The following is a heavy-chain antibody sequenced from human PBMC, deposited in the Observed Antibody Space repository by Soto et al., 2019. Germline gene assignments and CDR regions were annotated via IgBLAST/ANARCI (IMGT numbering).Heavy chain of an antibody. J-gene: IGHJ4*02. CDR2: IIPIFGTA. Sequence: QVQLVQSRAEVKKPGSSVRVSCKASGGTFSSYAISWVRQAPGQGLEWMGGIIPIFGTANYAQKFQGRVTITADESTSTAYMELSSLRSEDTAVYYCARAGDYYDSSGYYSVWGQGTLVTVSS. V-gene: IGHV1-69*01. CDR1: GGTFSSYA. D-gene: IGHD3-22*01. CDR3: ARAGDYYDSSGYYSV.